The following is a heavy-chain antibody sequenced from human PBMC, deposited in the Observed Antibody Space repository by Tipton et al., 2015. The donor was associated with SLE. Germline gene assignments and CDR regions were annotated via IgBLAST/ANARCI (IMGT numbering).Heavy chain of an antibody. V-gene: IGHV4-4*02. CDR2: IYHNGGT. J-gene: IGHJ3*02. CDR1: GFTFSSYW. Sequence: SLRLSCAASGFTFSSYWMSWVRQSPGKGLEWIAEIYHNGGTNYNPSLKSRVTISVDTSKNQFSLKPSSVTAADTAVYYCAREGLGNGFDIWGQGTMVTVSS. D-gene: IGHD7-27*01. CDR3: AREGLGNGFDI.